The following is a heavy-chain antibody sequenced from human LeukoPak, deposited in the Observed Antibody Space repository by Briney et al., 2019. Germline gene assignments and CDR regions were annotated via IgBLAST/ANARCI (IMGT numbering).Heavy chain of an antibody. CDR3: ASAPARYSYGYNY. CDR1: GGSISSSNW. D-gene: IGHD5-18*01. V-gene: IGHV4-4*02. CDR2: VYHSGST. J-gene: IGHJ4*02. Sequence: PSETLSLTCAVSGGSISSSNWWSWVRQPPGKGLEWIGEVYHSGSTNNNPSLKSRVTISIDKSKHQFSLKLTSVTAADTAVYYCASAPARYSYGYNYWGQGTLVTVSS.